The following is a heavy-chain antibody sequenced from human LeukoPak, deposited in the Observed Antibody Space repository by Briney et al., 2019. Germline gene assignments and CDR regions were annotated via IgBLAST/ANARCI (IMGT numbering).Heavy chain of an antibody. CDR3: ARDTYYYDSSGYYYNY. CDR2: ISAYNGNT. CDR1: GYTFTSYG. Sequence: ASVKVSCKASGYTFTSYGISWVRQAPGQGLEWMGWISAYNGNTNYAQKFQGRVTMTRDTSISTAYMELSRLRSDDTAVYYCARDTYYYDSSGYYYNYWGQGTLVTVSS. D-gene: IGHD3-22*01. V-gene: IGHV1-18*01. J-gene: IGHJ4*02.